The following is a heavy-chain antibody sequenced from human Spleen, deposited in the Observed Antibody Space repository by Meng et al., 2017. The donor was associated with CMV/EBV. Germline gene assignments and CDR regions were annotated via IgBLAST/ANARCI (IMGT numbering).Heavy chain of an antibody. Sequence: SVKVSCKAYGFTFSSSAVQWVRQARGQRPEWIGWIVVGSGHTTYAQKFQERVTMSSDMSTSTTYMEMSRLRSEDTATYYCAATQELLMVYAVYGMDVWGQGTTVTVSS. CDR3: AATQELLMVYAVYGMDV. CDR2: IVVGSGHT. J-gene: IGHJ6*02. CDR1: GFTFSSSA. D-gene: IGHD2-8*01. V-gene: IGHV1-58*01.